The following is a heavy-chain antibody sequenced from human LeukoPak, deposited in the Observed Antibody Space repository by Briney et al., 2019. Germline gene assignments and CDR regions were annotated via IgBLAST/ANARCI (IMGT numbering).Heavy chain of an antibody. J-gene: IGHJ6*03. D-gene: IGHD2-15*01. V-gene: IGHV4-59*08. CDR1: GGSISSYY. CDR2: IYYSGST. CDR3: AAPTRSGGYYYYYMDV. Sequence: SETLSLTCTVSGGSISSYYWSWIRQPPGKGLEWIGYIYYSGSTNYNPSLKSRVTISVDTSKNQFSLKLSSVTAADTAVYYCAAPTRSGGYYYYYMDVWGKGTTVTISS.